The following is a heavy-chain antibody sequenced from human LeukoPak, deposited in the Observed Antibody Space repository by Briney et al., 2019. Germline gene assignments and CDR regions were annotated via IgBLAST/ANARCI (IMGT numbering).Heavy chain of an antibody. CDR2: IYYSGST. Sequence: PSETLSLTCTVSGGSISSYYWSWIRQPPGKGLEWIGYIYYSGSTKYNPSLKSRVTISVDTSKNQFSLKLSSVTAADTAVYYCARDQRNYYDSSGPFDYWGQGTLVTVSS. D-gene: IGHD3-22*01. J-gene: IGHJ4*02. V-gene: IGHV4-59*01. CDR3: ARDQRNYYDSSGPFDY. CDR1: GGSISSYY.